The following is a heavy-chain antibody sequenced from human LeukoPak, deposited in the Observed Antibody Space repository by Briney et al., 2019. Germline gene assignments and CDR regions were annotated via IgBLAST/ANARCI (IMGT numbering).Heavy chain of an antibody. CDR1: GFTFSSYW. CDR3: ARANSSGWYVD. V-gene: IGHV3-7*01. D-gene: IGHD6-19*01. CDR2: IKQDGSEK. Sequence: GGSLRLSCAASGFTFSSYWMTWFGQAPGKGREWVANIKQDGSEKYYVDSVKGRFTISRDNAKNSLYLQMNSLRAEDTAVYYCARANSSGWYVDWGQGTLVTVSS. J-gene: IGHJ4*02.